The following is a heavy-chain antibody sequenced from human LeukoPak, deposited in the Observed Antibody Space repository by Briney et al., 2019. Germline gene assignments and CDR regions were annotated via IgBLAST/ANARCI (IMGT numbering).Heavy chain of an antibody. D-gene: IGHD1-1*01. J-gene: IGHJ4*03. CDR3: ARGPTISETGYFDY. V-gene: IGHV4-34*01. Sequence: PSETLSLTCAVYGGSFSKYYWSWIRQSPGKGLEWIAEINHRGDTNYNPSVKSRVTISVDTSKNQFSLKVTSLTAADTAVYFCARGPTISETGYFDYWGQGTLVTVSS. CDR2: INHRGDT. CDR1: GGSFSKYY.